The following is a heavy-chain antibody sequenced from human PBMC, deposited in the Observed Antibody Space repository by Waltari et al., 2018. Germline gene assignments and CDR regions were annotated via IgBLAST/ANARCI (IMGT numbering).Heavy chain of an antibody. CDR3: ARDLTAYYYGSGIGDY. V-gene: IGHV3-48*04. CDR1: GFTFSSYS. J-gene: IGHJ4*02. D-gene: IGHD3-10*01. CDR2: ISSSSSTI. Sequence: EVQLVESGGGLVQPGGSLRLSCAASGFTFSSYSMNWVRQAPGKGLEWVSYISSSSSTIYYADSVKGRFTISRDNAKNSLYLQMNSLRAEDTAVYYCARDLTAYYYGSGIGDYWGQGTLVTVSS.